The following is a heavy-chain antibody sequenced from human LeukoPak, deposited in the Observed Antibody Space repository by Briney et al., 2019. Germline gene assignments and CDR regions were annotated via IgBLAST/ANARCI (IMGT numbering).Heavy chain of an antibody. CDR2: IYYSETT. CDR3: ARGGQGSSSWLVTRQQYFQH. J-gene: IGHJ1*01. V-gene: IGHV4-39*07. Sequence: PSETLSLTCTVSGGSIGTTNYYWGWLRQPPGKGLEWIGSIYYSETTYDDPSLESRVTISIETSKNQFSLKLSSVTAADTAVYYCARGGQGSSSWLVTRQQYFQHWGQGTLVTVSS. CDR1: GGSIGTTNYY. D-gene: IGHD6-13*01.